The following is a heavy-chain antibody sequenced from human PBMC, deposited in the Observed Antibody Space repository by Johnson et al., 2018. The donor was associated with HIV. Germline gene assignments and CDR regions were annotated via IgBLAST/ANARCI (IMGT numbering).Heavy chain of an antibody. CDR3: ARDGAESLGVPHREDSFDI. J-gene: IGHJ3*02. CDR1: GFTFSSYT. CDR2: ISYHGSNK. D-gene: IGHD1-26*01. Sequence: QMLLVESGGCVVQPGRSLRLSCAASGFTFSSYTMHWVRQAPGKGLEWVAVISYHGSNKYYADSVKGRFTISRDNSKNTRYLQMNSLRAEDTAVYYCARDGAESLGVPHREDSFDIWGQGTKVTVRS. V-gene: IGHV3-30*04.